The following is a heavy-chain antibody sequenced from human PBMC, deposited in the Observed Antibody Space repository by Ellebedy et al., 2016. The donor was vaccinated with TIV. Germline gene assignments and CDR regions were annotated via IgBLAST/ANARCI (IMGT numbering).Heavy chain of an antibody. Sequence: PGGSLRLSCAASGFTFNSYAMSWVRQAPGKGLEWVSTISNTGSRTYYADSVGGRFIISRDNSKKTLYLQMNSLRAEDTAVYYCAKGRGGGSDSSAPRYYFDYWGLGTLVTVSS. V-gene: IGHV3-23*01. J-gene: IGHJ4*02. CDR1: GFTFNSYA. CDR2: ISNTGSRT. D-gene: IGHD3-22*01. CDR3: AKGRGGGSDSSAPRYYFDY.